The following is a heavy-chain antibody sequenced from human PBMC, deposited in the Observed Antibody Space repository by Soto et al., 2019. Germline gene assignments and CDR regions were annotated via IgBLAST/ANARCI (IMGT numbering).Heavy chain of an antibody. Sequence: GESLKISCKGSGYSFTSYWISWVRQMPGKGLEWMGRIDPSDSYTNYSPSFQGHVTISADKSISTAYPQWSSLKASDTAMYYCASYDFWSGPGLDAFDIWGQGTMVTVSS. CDR2: IDPSDSYT. V-gene: IGHV5-10-1*01. CDR1: GYSFTSYW. J-gene: IGHJ3*02. D-gene: IGHD3-3*01. CDR3: ASYDFWSGPGLDAFDI.